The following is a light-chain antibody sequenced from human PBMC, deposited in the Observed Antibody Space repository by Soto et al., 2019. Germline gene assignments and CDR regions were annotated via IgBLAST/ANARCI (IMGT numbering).Light chain of an antibody. CDR1: QSVSRN. CDR2: DAS. Sequence: EIVLTQSPAILSLSPGERATFSCRASQSVSRNLAWYQHKPGQTPRLLIYDASNRATGIPVRFSGSGSGTDFTLTISSLEPEDFAVYYCQQRSNGLSFGPGTKVDIK. V-gene: IGKV3-11*01. J-gene: IGKJ3*01. CDR3: QQRSNGLS.